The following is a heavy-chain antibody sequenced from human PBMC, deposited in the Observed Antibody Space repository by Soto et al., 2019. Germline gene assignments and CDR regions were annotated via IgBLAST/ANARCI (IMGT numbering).Heavy chain of an antibody. CDR1: GYTFTSYG. D-gene: IGHD1-20*01. V-gene: IGHV1-18*01. Sequence: ASVKVSCKASGYTFTSYGISWVRQAPGQGLEWMEWISAYNGNTNYAQKLQGRVTMTTDTSTSTAYMELRSLGSDDTAVYYCARDRVTGTRGPFDYWGQGTLVTVSS. J-gene: IGHJ4*02. CDR2: ISAYNGNT. CDR3: ARDRVTGTRGPFDY.